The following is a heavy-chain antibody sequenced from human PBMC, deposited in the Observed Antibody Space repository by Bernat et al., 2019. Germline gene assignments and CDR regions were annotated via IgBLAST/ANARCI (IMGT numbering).Heavy chain of an antibody. CDR2: ISSNGGST. J-gene: IGHJ4*02. V-gene: IGHV3-64D*06. Sequence: EVQLVESGGGLVQPGGSLRLSCSASGFTFSSYAMHWVRQAPGKGLEYVSAISSNGGSTYYADSVKGRFTISRDNSKNTLYLQMSSLRAEDTAVYYCVKAVSLYSGYDLMGDYWGQGTLVTVSS. CDR1: GFTFSSYA. CDR3: VKAVSLYSGYDLMGDY. D-gene: IGHD5-12*01.